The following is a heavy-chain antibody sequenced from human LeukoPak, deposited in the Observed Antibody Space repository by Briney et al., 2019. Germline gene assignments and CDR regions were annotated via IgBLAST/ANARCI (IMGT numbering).Heavy chain of an antibody. V-gene: IGHV3-21*01. CDR1: GFTFSSYS. Sequence: PGGSLRLSCAASGFTFSSYSMNWVRQAPGKGLEWVSSISSSSSYIYYADSVKGRFTISRDNAKNSLYLQMNSLRAEDTAVYYCARVGQQLGQIIDYWGQGTLVTVSS. J-gene: IGHJ4*02. D-gene: IGHD6-13*01. CDR2: ISSSSSYI. CDR3: ARVGQQLGQIIDY.